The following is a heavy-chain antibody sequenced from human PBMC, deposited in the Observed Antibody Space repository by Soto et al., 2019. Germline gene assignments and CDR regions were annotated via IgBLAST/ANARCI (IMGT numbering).Heavy chain of an antibody. J-gene: IGHJ6*02. Sequence: QVQLVQSGAEVKKPGSSVKVSCKASGGTFSSYAISWVRQAPGQGLEWMGGIIPIFGTANYAQKFQGSVTITAYEATSTAYMELSSLRAENTAVYYCASGSSWYTHYYYYGMDVWCPGTTVTVSS. D-gene: IGHD6-13*01. CDR3: ASGSSWYTHYYYYGMDV. V-gene: IGHV1-69*01. CDR1: GGTFSSYA. CDR2: IIPIFGTA.